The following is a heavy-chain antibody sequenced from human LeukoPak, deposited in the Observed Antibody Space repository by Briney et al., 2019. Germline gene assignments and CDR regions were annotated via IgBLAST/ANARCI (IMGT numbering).Heavy chain of an antibody. V-gene: IGHV4-61*08. CDR1: GDSISSGGYY. D-gene: IGHD3-10*02. CDR2: IYSSGST. Sequence: PSETLPLTCTVSGDSISSGGYYWSWIRQPPGKGLGWMGYIYSSGSTNYKSALKSRVTISVDLSKNQVSLNLNSVTAADTAVYYCARTLNVLARPFALDVWGQGTTVTVSS. CDR3: ARTLNVLARPFALDV. J-gene: IGHJ6*02.